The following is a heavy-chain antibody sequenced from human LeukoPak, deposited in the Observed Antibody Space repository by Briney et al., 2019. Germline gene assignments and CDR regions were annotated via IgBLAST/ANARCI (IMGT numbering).Heavy chain of an antibody. J-gene: IGHJ4*02. CDR2: FYASGNT. Sequence: GGALRLSCGGSVFGVRVNHMSWVRQAPGKGLEWVSIFYASGNTKNADSMNGRFTNSRDTSDNTMNLQMNDLDAEVSAGYSCATKGNGYTGFFVFAHRGQGTLVTVS. CDR3: ATKGNGYTGFFVFAH. CDR1: VFGVRVNH. D-gene: IGHD1-26*01. V-gene: IGHV3-66*01.